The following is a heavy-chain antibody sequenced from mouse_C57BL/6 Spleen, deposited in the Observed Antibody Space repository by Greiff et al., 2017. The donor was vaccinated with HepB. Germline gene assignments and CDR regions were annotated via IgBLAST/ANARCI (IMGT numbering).Heavy chain of an antibody. CDR1: GYTFTDYE. J-gene: IGHJ4*01. CDR3: TRSHYSNYPYYAMDY. CDR2: IDPETGGT. D-gene: IGHD2-5*01. V-gene: IGHV1-15*01. Sequence: QVQLQQSGAELVRPGASVTLSCKASGYTFTDYEMHWVKQTPVHGLEWIGAIDPETGGTAYNQKFKGKAILTADKSSSTAYMELRSLTSEDSAVYYCTRSHYSNYPYYAMDYWGQGTSVTVSS.